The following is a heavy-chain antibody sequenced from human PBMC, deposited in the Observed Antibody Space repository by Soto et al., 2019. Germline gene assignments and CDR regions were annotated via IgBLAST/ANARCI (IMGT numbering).Heavy chain of an antibody. V-gene: IGHV3-48*01. J-gene: IGHJ6*02. CDR2: ISSSSSTI. Sequence: GGSLRLSCAASGFTFSSYSMNWVRQAPGKGLEWVSYISSSSSTIYYADSVKGRFTISRDNSKNTLYLQMNSLRAEDTAVYYCARDQYYDSSGYYARDYYGMDVWGQGTTVTVSS. CDR1: GFTFSSYS. CDR3: ARDQYYDSSGYYARDYYGMDV. D-gene: IGHD3-22*01.